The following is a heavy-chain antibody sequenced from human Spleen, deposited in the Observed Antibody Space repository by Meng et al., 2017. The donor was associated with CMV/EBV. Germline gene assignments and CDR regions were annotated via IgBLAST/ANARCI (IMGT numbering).Heavy chain of an antibody. CDR2: IIPIIGMA. V-gene: IGHV1-69*10. CDR1: GGTFSSYA. D-gene: IGHD3-22*01. CDR3: TRVDDSSGLYYFDY. Sequence: SGGTFSSYAISWVRQAPGQGPEWMGGIIPIIGMANYAQKFQGRVTITADKSTSTAYMELSGLRSEDTAMYYCTRVDDSSGLYYFDYWGQGTLVTVSS. J-gene: IGHJ4*02.